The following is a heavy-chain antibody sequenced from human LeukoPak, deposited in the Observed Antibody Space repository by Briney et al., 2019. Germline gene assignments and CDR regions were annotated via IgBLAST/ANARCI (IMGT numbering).Heavy chain of an antibody. J-gene: IGHJ3*02. CDR2: IYYSGNT. CDR1: GGYISSTSYY. Sequence: SETLSLTCTVSGGYISSTSYYWSWIRQPPGKGLEWIGCIYYSGNTNYNPSLKSRVTISIDTSKNQFSLKLSSVTAADTAVYYCARDYAFDIWGQGTMVTVSS. CDR3: ARDYAFDI. V-gene: IGHV4-61*01.